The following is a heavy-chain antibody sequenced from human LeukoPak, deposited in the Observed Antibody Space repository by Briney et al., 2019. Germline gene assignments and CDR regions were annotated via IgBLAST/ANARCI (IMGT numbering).Heavy chain of an antibody. CDR3: AKASVHDYFDY. CDR2: ISWNSGSI. CDR1: GFTFDDYA. D-gene: IGHD6-6*01. V-gene: IGHV3-9*01. Sequence: GGSLRLSCAASGFTFDDYAMHWGRQAPGKGLEWVSGISWNSGSIGYADSVKGRFTISRDNAKNSLYLQMNSLRAEDTALYYCAKASVHDYFDYWGQGTLVTVSS. J-gene: IGHJ4*02.